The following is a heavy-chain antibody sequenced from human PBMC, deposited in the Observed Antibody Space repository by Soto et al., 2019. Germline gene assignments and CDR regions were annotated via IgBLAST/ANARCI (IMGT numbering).Heavy chain of an antibody. CDR2: ISYDGSNK. D-gene: IGHD3-16*01. CDR3: ARDGSNYDYVWGSKDY. J-gene: IGHJ4*02. CDR1: GFTFSSYA. Sequence: GGSLRLSCAASGFTFSSYAMHWVRQAPGKGLEWVAVISYDGSNKYYADSVKGRFTISRDNSKNTLYLQMNSLRAEDTAVYYCARDGSNYDYVWGSKDYWGQGTLVTVSS. V-gene: IGHV3-30-3*01.